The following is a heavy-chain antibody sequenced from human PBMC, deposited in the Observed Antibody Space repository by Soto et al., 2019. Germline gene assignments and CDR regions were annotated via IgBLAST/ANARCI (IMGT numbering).Heavy chain of an antibody. CDR2: INQDGSEK. CDR3: AREYWYFDL. Sequence: DVQLVESGGGLVQPGGSLRLSCAASGFTYTNYWMDWVRQAPGKGLEWVANINQDGSEKYYVDSVKGRFTISRDNARMSLYLQIDSLRAEDTAVYFCAREYWYFDLWVRVTLVTVSS. V-gene: IGHV3-7*01. CDR1: GFTYTNYW. J-gene: IGHJ2*01.